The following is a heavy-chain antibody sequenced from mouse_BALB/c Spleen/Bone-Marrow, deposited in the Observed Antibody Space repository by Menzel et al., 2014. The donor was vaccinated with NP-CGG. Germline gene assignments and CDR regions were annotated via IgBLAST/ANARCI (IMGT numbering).Heavy chain of an antibody. Sequence: LQESGPEVVRPGVPVKISCKGSGYTFTGYAMHWVKQSHAKSLEWIGVISTYNGNTNYNQKFKGKATMTVDKSSSTAYMELARLTSEDSAIYYCAREVRAPWYAMDYWGQGTSVTVSS. CDR3: AREVRAPWYAMDY. V-gene: IGHV1-67*01. D-gene: IGHD2-14*01. J-gene: IGHJ4*01. CDR2: ISTYNGNT. CDR1: GYTFTGYA.